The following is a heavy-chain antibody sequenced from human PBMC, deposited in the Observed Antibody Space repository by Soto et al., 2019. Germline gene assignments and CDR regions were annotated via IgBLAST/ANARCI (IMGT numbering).Heavy chain of an antibody. CDR3: VRCYCSVCSCYSCVHFDP. D-gene: IGHD2-15*01. Sequence: QVQLVQSGGEVKKPGASVKVSCQASGYTFSDYAISWVRQAPGQGLEWMGWISASTRNTDQAQNFQGRVIMTLDTTTHTAYMELRSLRSDDTAVYYFVRCYCSVCSCYSCVHFDPGGRGTLVTFS. CDR2: ISASTRNT. V-gene: IGHV1-18*01. CDR1: GYTFSDYA. J-gene: IGHJ5*02.